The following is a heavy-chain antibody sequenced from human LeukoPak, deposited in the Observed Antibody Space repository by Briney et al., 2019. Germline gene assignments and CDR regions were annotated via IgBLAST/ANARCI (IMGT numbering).Heavy chain of an antibody. Sequence: SETLSLTCDVSGASISSNNWWSWVRQPPGKGLEWIGEIFHGGNTNYNPSLKSRVTISVDKSNNQFSLKLSSVTAADTAVYYCARVVGPARRGVDYWGQGTLVTVSS. V-gene: IGHV4-4*02. CDR3: ARVVGPARRGVDY. CDR1: GASISSNNW. D-gene: IGHD2-2*01. CDR2: IFHGGNT. J-gene: IGHJ4*02.